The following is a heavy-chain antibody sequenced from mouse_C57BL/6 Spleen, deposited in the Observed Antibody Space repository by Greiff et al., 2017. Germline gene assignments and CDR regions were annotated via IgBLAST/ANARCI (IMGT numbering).Heavy chain of an antibody. CDR3: ARQFITTVVVFDY. V-gene: IGHV1-55*01. D-gene: IGHD1-1*01. CDR2: IYPGSGST. J-gene: IGHJ2*01. Sequence: QVQLQQPGAELVKPGASVKMSCKASGYTFTSYWITWVKQRPGQGLEWIGDIYPGSGSTNYNEKFKSKATLTVDTSSSTAYMQLSSLTSEDSAVYYCARQFITTVVVFDYWGQGTTLTVSS. CDR1: GYTFTSYW.